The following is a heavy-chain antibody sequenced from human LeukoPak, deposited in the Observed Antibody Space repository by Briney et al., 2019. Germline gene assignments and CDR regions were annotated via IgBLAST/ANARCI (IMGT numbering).Heavy chain of an antibody. J-gene: IGHJ5*02. V-gene: IGHV3-74*01. Sequence: GGSLRLSCAASGFTFSSYAMSWVRQAPGKRPVWVSRINDDGSDTIYADSVRGRFTISRDDAKNTVYLQMNNLRAEDTAVYYCVRGGPSTWSWGQGTLVTVSS. D-gene: IGHD2-15*01. CDR3: VRGGPSTWS. CDR1: GFTFSSYA. CDR2: INDDGSDT.